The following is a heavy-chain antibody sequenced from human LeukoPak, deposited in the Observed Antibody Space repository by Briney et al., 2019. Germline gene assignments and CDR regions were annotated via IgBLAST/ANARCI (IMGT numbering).Heavy chain of an antibody. CDR2: ISSSGSTI. CDR3: ARERVGYYFDY. D-gene: IGHD1-26*01. CDR1: GFTFSSYS. V-gene: IGHV3-48*04. Sequence: GGSLRLSCAVSGFTFSSYSMNWVRQAPGKGLEWVSYISSSGSTIYYADSVKGRFTISRDNAKNSLYLQMNSLRAEDTAVYYCARERVGYYFDYWGQGTLVTVSS. J-gene: IGHJ4*02.